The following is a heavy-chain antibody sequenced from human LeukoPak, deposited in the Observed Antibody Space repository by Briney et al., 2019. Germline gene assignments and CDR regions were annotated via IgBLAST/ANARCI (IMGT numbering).Heavy chain of an antibody. CDR2: IIPILGTA. CDR1: GGTFSRHA. D-gene: IGHD2-2*01. J-gene: IGHJ3*02. CDR3: ARGCSNITCYHDALDI. V-gene: IGHV1-69*13. Sequence: SVKVSCKASGGTFSRHAFSWVRQAPGQGLEWMGGIIPILGTANYAQKFQGRVTMTADEHTSTAYMELSSLRSDDTAVYYCARGCSNITCYHDALDIWGQGTMVTVSS.